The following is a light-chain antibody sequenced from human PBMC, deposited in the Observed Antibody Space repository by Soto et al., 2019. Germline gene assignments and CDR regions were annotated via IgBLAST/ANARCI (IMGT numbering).Light chain of an antibody. CDR2: DAS. CDR1: QSVGSD. Sequence: ENLLTHSPPPPSFSSGGRTTLSPRASQSVGSDLAWYQQKPGQAPRLLIYDASNRATGIPARFSGSGSGTDFTLTISSLVPEDFAVYYCQQRYNWLITFGQGTRLEIK. CDR3: QQRYNWLIT. J-gene: IGKJ5*01. V-gene: IGKV3-11*01.